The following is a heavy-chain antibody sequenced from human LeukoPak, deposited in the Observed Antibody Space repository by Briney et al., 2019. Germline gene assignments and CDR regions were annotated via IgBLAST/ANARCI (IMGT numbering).Heavy chain of an antibody. D-gene: IGHD1-26*01. CDR2: IWYDGSNK. CDR3: ASDKRELQDFDY. Sequence: GGSLRLSCAASGFIFRSYDMHWVRQAPDKGLEWVAVIWYDGSNKYYAESVKGRFTISRDNSKNTLYLQMNSLRAEDTAVYYCASDKRELQDFDYWGQGTLVTVSS. V-gene: IGHV3-33*01. J-gene: IGHJ4*02. CDR1: GFIFRSYD.